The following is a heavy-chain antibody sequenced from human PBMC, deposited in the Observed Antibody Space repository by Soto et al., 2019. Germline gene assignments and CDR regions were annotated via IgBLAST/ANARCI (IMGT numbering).Heavy chain of an antibody. V-gene: IGHV4-31*03. CDR1: GGSISSGGYY. J-gene: IGHJ4*02. D-gene: IGHD4-17*01. CDR3: ARVSGAYGDYFFDY. Sequence: QVQLQESGPGLVKPSQTLSLTCTVSGGSISSGGYYWSWIRQHPGKGLEWIGYIYYSGSTYYNPSLKSRVTMSVDTSKTQSSLKLSSVPAADTAVYYCARVSGAYGDYFFDYWGQGTLVTVSS. CDR2: IYYSGST.